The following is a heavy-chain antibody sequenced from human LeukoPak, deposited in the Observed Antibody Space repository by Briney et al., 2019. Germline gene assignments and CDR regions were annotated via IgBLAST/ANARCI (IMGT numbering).Heavy chain of an antibody. CDR2: IFTSGST. Sequence: SETLSLTCTVSGRSISTFYWSWIRQPAGKGLEWIGRIFTSGSTNYNPSLKSRLTMSVDTSKNQFSLKLTSVTAADTAVYYCARGSFYGSGSYFSLRLYYYYMDVWGKGTTVTISS. V-gene: IGHV4-4*07. D-gene: IGHD3-10*01. CDR3: ARGSFYGSGSYFSLRLYYYYMDV. J-gene: IGHJ6*03. CDR1: GRSISTFY.